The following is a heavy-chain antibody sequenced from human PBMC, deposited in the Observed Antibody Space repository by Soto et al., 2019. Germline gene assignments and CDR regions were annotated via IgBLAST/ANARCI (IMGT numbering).Heavy chain of an antibody. J-gene: IGHJ4*02. CDR1: GFTFTRYS. CDR2: ISSTTNYI. Sequence: EVQLVESGGGLVKPGGSLRLSCAASGFTFTRYSMNLVRQAPGKGLEWVASISSTTNYIYYGDSMKVRFSISRDNAKNSLYLEMKSLRAEDTAVYYCARESEDLTSNFDYWGQGTLVTVSS. CDR3: ARESEDLTSNFDY. V-gene: IGHV3-21*06.